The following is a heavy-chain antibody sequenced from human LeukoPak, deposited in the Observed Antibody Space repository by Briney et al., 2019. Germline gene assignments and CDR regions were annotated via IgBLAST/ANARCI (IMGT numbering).Heavy chain of an antibody. D-gene: IGHD4-11*01. V-gene: IGHV3-33*01. CDR2: IWYDGSNK. CDR3: ARGEGVTTPPYYYYYGMDV. Sequence: PGGSLRLSCAASGFTFSSYGMHWVRQAPGKGLEWEAVIWYDGSNKYYADSVKGRFTISRDNSKNTLYLQMNSLRAEDTAVYYCARGEGVTTPPYYYYYGMDVWGQGTTVTVSS. CDR1: GFTFSSYG. J-gene: IGHJ6*02.